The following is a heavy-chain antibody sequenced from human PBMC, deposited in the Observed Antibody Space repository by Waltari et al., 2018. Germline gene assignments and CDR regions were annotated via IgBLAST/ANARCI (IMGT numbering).Heavy chain of an antibody. Sequence: QITLKESGPTLVKPTQTLTLTCTFPGFSPSPSGVGVGWLRHPPGKALGWLALIYWDDDKRYSPSLKSRLTITKETSKNQVVLTMTNMDPVDTATYYCAHGDVLRYFDWFNFDYWGQGTLVTVSS. V-gene: IGHV2-5*02. CDR2: IYWDDDK. J-gene: IGHJ4*02. CDR3: AHGDVLRYFDWFNFDY. CDR1: GFSPSPSGVG. D-gene: IGHD3-9*01.